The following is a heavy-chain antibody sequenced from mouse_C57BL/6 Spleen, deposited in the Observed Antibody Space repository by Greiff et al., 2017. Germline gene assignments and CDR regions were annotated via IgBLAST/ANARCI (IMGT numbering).Heavy chain of an antibody. CDR2: IHPNSGST. V-gene: IGHV1-64*01. CDR1: GYTFTSYW. CDR3: ARWDDGYYFAYAMDY. D-gene: IGHD2-3*01. Sequence: VQLQQPGAELVKPGASVKLSCKASGYTFTSYWMHWVKQRPGQGLEWIGMIHPNSGSTNYNEKFKSKATLTVDKSSRTAYMQLSRLTSEDSAVYYGARWDDGYYFAYAMDYWGQGTSVTVSA. J-gene: IGHJ4*01.